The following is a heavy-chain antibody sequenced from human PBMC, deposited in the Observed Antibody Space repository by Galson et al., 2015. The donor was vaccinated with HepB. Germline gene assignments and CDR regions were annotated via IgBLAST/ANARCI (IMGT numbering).Heavy chain of an antibody. D-gene: IGHD3-10*01. Sequence: SVKVSCKASGYTFTSYGISWVRQAPGQGLEWMGWISAYNGNTNYAQKLQGRVTMTTDTSTSTAYMELRSLRSDDTAVYYCARVVRGQFLDYSDYWGQGTLVTVSS. CDR3: ARVVRGQFLDYSDY. V-gene: IGHV1-18*01. CDR1: GYTFTSYG. J-gene: IGHJ4*02. CDR2: ISAYNGNT.